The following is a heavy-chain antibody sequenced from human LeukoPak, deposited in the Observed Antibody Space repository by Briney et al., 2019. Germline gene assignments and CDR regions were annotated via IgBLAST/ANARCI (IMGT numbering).Heavy chain of an antibody. CDR2: MNPNSGNT. V-gene: IGHV1-8*01. Sequence: ASVKVSCKASGYTFTSYDINWVRQATGQGLEWMGWMNPNSGNTGYAQKFQGRVTMTRNSSISTAYMELSSLRSEDTAVYYRARGVYGGNWFDPWGQGTLVTVSS. J-gene: IGHJ5*02. D-gene: IGHD4-23*01. CDR3: ARGVYGGNWFDP. CDR1: GYTFTSYD.